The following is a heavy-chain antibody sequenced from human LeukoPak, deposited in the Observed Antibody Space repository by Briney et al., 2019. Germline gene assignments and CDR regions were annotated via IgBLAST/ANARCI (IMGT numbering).Heavy chain of an antibody. J-gene: IGHJ3*02. Sequence: ASVKVSCKASGGTFSSYAISWVRQAPGQGLEWMGRIIPILGIANYTQKFQGRVTITADKSTSTAYMELSSLRSEDTAVYYCAREKLERVLDAFDIWGQGTMVTVSS. CDR1: GGTFSSYA. CDR3: AREKLERVLDAFDI. V-gene: IGHV1-69*04. CDR2: IIPILGIA. D-gene: IGHD1-1*01.